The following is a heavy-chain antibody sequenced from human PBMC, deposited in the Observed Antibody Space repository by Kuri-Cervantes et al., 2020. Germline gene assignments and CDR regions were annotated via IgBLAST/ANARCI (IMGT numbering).Heavy chain of an antibody. CDR3: ARRYLDGGADY. J-gene: IGHJ4*02. Sequence: ASVKVSCKASGYTFTGYYMHWVRQAPGQGLEWMGWINPNSGGTNYAQKFQGWVTMTRDTSISTAYMEPSRLRSDDTAVYYCARRYLDGGADYWGQGTLVTVSS. V-gene: IGHV1-2*04. D-gene: IGHD3/OR15-3a*01. CDR2: INPNSGGT. CDR1: GYTFTGYY.